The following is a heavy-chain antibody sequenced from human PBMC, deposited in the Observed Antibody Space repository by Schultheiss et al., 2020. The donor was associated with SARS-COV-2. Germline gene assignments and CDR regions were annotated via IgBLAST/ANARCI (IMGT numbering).Heavy chain of an antibody. CDR3: ARDREEGYSSSQIDY. D-gene: IGHD6-13*01. V-gene: IGHV6-1*01. J-gene: IGHJ4*02. CDR1: GDSVSSRIAA. CDR2: TYYRSTWFL. Sequence: SETLSLTCAISGDSVSSRIAAWNWIRQSPSRGLEWLGRTYYRSTWFLDYAVSVQSRITIKPDTSKNQFSLQLNSVTPEDTAMYYCARDREEGYSSSQIDYWGQGTLVTVSS.